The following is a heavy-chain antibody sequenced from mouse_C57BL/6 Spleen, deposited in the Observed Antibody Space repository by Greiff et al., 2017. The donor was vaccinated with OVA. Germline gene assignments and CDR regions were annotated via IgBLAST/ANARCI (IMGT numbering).Heavy chain of an antibody. D-gene: IGHD2-1*01. Sequence: QVQLKESGPGLVAPSQSLSITCTVSGFSLTSYGVHWVRQPPGKGLEWLVVIWSDGSTTYNSALKSRQSISKDNSKSQVFLKMNSLHTDDTAMYYCARHNGNHYAMDYWGQGTSVTVSS. V-gene: IGHV2-6-1*01. J-gene: IGHJ4*01. CDR2: IWSDGST. CDR1: GFSLTSYG. CDR3: ARHNGNHYAMDY.